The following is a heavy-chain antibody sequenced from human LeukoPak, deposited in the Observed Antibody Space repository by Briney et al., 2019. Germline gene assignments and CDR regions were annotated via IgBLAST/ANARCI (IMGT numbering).Heavy chain of an antibody. Sequence: PSETLSLTCTVSGGSISSSYYYWGWIRQPPGKGLEWIGSIYYSGSTYYNPSLKSRVTISVDTSKNQFSLKLSSVTAADTAVYYCARVYSSSLWYFQHWGQGTLVTVSS. D-gene: IGHD6-13*01. CDR1: GGSISSSYYY. J-gene: IGHJ1*01. V-gene: IGHV4-39*07. CDR3: ARVYSSSLWYFQH. CDR2: IYYSGST.